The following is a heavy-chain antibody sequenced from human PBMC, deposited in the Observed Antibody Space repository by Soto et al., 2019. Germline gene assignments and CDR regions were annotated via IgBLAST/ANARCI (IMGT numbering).Heavy chain of an antibody. CDR1: KFISSTYA. Sequence: GGSLRLSCAASKFISSTYAMHWVRQAPGKGLEWVAVISSDGNKKYYADSVKGRFTISRDNSKNTLYLQMNSLRVEETAFYYCERDLRTRQQLALIIDYWGQGTPVTVSS. CDR3: ERDLRTRQQLALIIDY. D-gene: IGHD1-1*01. V-gene: IGHV3-30-3*01. J-gene: IGHJ4*02. CDR2: ISSDGNKK.